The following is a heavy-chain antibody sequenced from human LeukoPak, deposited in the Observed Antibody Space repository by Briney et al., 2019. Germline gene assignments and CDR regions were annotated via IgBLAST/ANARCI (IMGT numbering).Heavy chain of an antibody. Sequence: PGGSLRLSYAASGFTLSNSGMHWVRQAPGKGLEWVAAIWHDGSRKYYAESVKGRFTISRHNARNTVYVQMDSLRAEDTAVYYCARDEGDSSGYYPGLWGQGTLVTVSA. CDR3: ARDEGDSSGYYPGL. D-gene: IGHD3-22*01. CDR1: GFTLSNSG. CDR2: IWHDGSRK. J-gene: IGHJ1*01. V-gene: IGHV3-33*01.